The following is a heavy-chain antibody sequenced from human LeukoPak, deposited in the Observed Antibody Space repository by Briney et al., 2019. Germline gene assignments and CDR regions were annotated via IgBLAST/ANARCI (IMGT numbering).Heavy chain of an antibody. J-gene: IGHJ6*02. CDR1: GGSISSYY. V-gene: IGHV4-59*01. D-gene: IGHD3-16*01. CDR3: ARAWGSASYYTGAMDV. CDR2: IYYSGST. Sequence: SETLSLTCTVSGGSISSYYWSWIRQPPGKGLEWIGYIYYSGSTNYNPSLKSRVTISIDTSRNQFSLKLSSVTAADTAVFYCARAWGSASYYTGAMDVWGQGTTVTVSS.